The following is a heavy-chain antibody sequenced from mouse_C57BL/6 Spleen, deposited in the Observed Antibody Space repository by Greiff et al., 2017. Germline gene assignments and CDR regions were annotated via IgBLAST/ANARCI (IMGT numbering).Heavy chain of an antibody. CDR1: GYTFTDYY. J-gene: IGHJ2*01. D-gene: IGHD1-1*01. V-gene: IGHV1-26*01. CDR3: ARVPTTVVEGYFDY. Sequence: VQLQQSGPELVKPGASVKISCKASGYTFTDYYMNWVKQSHGKSLEWIGDINPNNGGTSYNQKFKGKATLTVDKSSSTAYMELRSLTSEDSAVYYCARVPTTVVEGYFDYWGQGTTLTVSS. CDR2: INPNNGGT.